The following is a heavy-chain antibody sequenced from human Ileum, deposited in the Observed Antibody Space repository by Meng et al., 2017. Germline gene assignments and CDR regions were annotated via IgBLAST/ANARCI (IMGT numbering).Heavy chain of an antibody. D-gene: IGHD3-10*01. CDR2: MSGTTLVT. CDR1: GFTFSSLA. CDR3: AKRRGAAWSGVDLDS. Sequence: GESLKISCAASGFTFSSLAMSWVRQTPGRGLEWVATMSGTTLVTYSSDSVRGRFTISRDNSKNTVYLQMNSLRVEDTAISDCAKRRGAAWSGVDLDSWGQGTLVTVSS. V-gene: IGHV3-23*01. J-gene: IGHJ4*02.